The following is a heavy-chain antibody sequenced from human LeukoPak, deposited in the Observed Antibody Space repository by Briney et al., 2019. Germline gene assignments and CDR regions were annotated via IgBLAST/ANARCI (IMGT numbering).Heavy chain of an antibody. CDR1: GGSFGGYY. J-gene: IGHJ4*02. CDR2: INDSGSS. CDR3: ARDKYYYDSSASIRFDY. Sequence: SETLSLTCAVYGGSFGGYYWSWIRQPPGKGLEWIGEINDSGSSNYIPSLKSRVTISVDRSKNQFSLWLSSVTAADTAVYYCARDKYYYDSSASIRFDYWGQGTLVTVSS. V-gene: IGHV4-34*01. D-gene: IGHD3-22*01.